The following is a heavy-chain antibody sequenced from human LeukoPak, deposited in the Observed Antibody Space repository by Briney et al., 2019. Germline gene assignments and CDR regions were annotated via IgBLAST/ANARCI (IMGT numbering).Heavy chain of an antibody. CDR2: ISSNGGST. CDR3: ARSLGSGSLFDY. Sequence: GGSLRLSCAASGFTFSSYAMHWVRQAPGKGLEYVSAISSNGGSTYYANSVKGRFTISRDNSENTLYLQMGSLRAEDMAVYYCARSLGSGSLFDYWGQGTLVTVSS. CDR1: GFTFSSYA. V-gene: IGHV3-64*01. D-gene: IGHD1-26*01. J-gene: IGHJ4*02.